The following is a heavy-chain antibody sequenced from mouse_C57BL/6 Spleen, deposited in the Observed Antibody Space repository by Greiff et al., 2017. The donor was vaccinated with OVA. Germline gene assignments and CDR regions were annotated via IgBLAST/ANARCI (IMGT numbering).Heavy chain of an antibody. Sequence: EVQLVESEGGLVQPGSSMKLSCTASGFTFSDYYMAWVRQVPEKGLEWVANINYDGSSTYYLDSLKSRFIISRDNAKNILYLQMSSLKSEDTATYYCAREAVVATRFFDYWGQGTTLTVSS. CDR2: INYDGSST. CDR3: AREAVVATRFFDY. CDR1: GFTFSDYY. J-gene: IGHJ2*01. D-gene: IGHD1-1*01. V-gene: IGHV5-16*01.